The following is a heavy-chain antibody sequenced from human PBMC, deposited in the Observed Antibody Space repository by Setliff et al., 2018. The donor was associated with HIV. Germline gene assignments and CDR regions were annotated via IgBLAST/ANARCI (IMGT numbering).Heavy chain of an antibody. CDR3: ARDRPDSTGYYFDY. CDR2: INTENGNT. D-gene: IGHD3-22*01. J-gene: IGHJ4*02. Sequence: GESLKISCQGSGYIFTSYWIGWVRQAPGQRLEWMGWINTENGNTKYSEEFQGRVTITRDTSASTSYMVLSSLRSEDMAVYYCARDRPDSTGYYFDYWGQGTLVTVSS. CDR1: GYIFTSYW. V-gene: IGHV1-3*03.